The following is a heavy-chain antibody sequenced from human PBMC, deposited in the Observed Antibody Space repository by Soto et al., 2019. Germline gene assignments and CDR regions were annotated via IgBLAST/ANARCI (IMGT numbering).Heavy chain of an antibody. Sequence: EVQVVESGGGLVQPGRSLRLSCTVSGFNIGDYSMSWFRQAPGKGLEWGGFIRGKPFGGTTEYAASVRGRFSISRDDFRNIAYLQRNSLRTDDTAVYYCFRDAYGCGIRQIQSDTWGTGTRVTVSS. J-gene: IGHJ5*02. CDR1: GFNIGDYS. V-gene: IGHV3-49*03. D-gene: IGHD2-21*01. CDR3: FRDAYGCGIRQIQSDT. CDR2: IRGKPFGGTT.